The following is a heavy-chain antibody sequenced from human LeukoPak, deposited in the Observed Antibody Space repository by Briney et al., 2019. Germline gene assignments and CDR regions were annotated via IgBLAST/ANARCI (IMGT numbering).Heavy chain of an antibody. CDR2: IYYSGST. CDR3: ARAPRYYDILTGYNAYYYYYGMDV. V-gene: IGHV4-59*01. D-gene: IGHD3-9*01. CDR1: GGSISSYY. J-gene: IGHJ6*02. Sequence: PSETLSLTCTVSGGSISSYYWSWIRQPPGKGLEWIGYIYYSGSTNYNPPLKSRVTISVDTSKNQFSLKLSSVTAADTAVYYCARAPRYYDILTGYNAYYYYYGMDVWGQGTTVTVSS.